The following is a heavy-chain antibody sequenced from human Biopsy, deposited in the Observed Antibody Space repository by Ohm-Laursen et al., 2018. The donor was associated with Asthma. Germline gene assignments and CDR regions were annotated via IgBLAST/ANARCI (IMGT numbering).Heavy chain of an antibody. D-gene: IGHD2-2*01. Sequence: SVKVSCRPLGGTFNTYVIGWVRQAPGQGLEWMGGINSVFGTTTYPQKFQDRATITADDSTSTVYMELSSLRSEDTAVYYCARKAGSCISRTCYSLDFWGQGTLVTVSS. CDR1: GGTFNTYV. CDR3: ARKAGSCISRTCYSLDF. V-gene: IGHV1-69*13. J-gene: IGHJ4*02. CDR2: INSVFGTT.